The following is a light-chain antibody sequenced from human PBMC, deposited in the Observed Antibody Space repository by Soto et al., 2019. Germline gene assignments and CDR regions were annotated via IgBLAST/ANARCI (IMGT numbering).Light chain of an antibody. CDR1: QSIGSW. CDR3: QQYNSYLYI. CDR2: RAC. V-gene: IGKV1-5*03. Sequence: DIQMTQSPSTLSASVGDRVTITCRASQSIGSWLAWYQQKPGKAPKLLIYRACTLETGVPSRFSGSRSGTEFTLTIRSLQPDDFATYYCQQYNSYLYIFGQGTKLEIK. J-gene: IGKJ2*01.